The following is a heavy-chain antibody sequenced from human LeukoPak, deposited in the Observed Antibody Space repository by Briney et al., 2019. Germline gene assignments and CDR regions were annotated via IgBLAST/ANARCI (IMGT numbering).Heavy chain of an antibody. CDR2: IYYTGST. J-gene: IGHJ4*02. D-gene: IGHD2/OR15-2a*01. CDR1: GGSIGYFY. Sequence: SETLSLTCAVSGGSIGYFYWNWIRQTPGKGLEYIGYIYYTGSTTYNPSLKSRVTMSVDTSRNQFSLKLTSVTAADTAIYYCARRLSAIDYYFDYWGQGTLVTVSS. V-gene: IGHV4-59*08. CDR3: ARRLSAIDYYFDY.